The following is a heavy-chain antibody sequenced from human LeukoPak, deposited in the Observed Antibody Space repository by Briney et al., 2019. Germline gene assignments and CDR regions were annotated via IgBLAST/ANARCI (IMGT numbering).Heavy chain of an antibody. V-gene: IGHV3-7*01. D-gene: IGHD1-14*01. CDR1: GLTFSDYW. J-gene: IGHJ5*02. CDR2: INLDGNEK. Sequence: GGSLRLSCAGSGLTFSDYWMSWVRQAPGKGLEGVANINLDGNEKHYVDSVKGRFTISRDHAKNSLFLHMNSLRAEDTAIYYCARHTTLDPWGQGALVTVSS. CDR3: ARHTTLDP.